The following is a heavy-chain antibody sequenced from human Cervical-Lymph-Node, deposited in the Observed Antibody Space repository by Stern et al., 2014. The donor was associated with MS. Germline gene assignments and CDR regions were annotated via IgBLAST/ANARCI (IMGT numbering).Heavy chain of an antibody. Sequence: ESGPALVKPTQSLTLTCTFSGFSLNTDGVAVGWIRQPPGKAPEWLAVIFWDDEKKYSPSLQTRLAISMDTSKNQVVLNMANMDPLDTGTYYCAHRRTAFYFFDYWGQGILVTVSS. CDR1: GFSLNTDGVA. D-gene: IGHD3-10*01. J-gene: IGHJ4*02. CDR2: IFWDDEK. CDR3: AHRRTAFYFFDY. V-gene: IGHV2-5*02.